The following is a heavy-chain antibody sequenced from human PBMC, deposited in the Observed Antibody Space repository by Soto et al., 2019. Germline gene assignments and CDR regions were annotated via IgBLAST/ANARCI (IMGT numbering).Heavy chain of an antibody. J-gene: IGHJ6*02. Sequence: EVQLVESGGGLVQPGGSLRLSCAASGFTFSSYDMHWVRQATGKGLEWVSAIGTAGDTYYPGSVKGRFTISRENAKNSLYLQMNSLRAEDTAVYYCARDQRRYDFWSCYPHYYYYGMDVWGQGTTVTVSS. CDR2: IGTAGDT. CDR1: GFTFSSYD. V-gene: IGHV3-13*01. D-gene: IGHD3-3*01. CDR3: ARDQRRYDFWSCYPHYYYYGMDV.